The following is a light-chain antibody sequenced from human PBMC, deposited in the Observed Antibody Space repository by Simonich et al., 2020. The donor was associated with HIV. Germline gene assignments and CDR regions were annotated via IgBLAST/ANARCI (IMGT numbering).Light chain of an antibody. V-gene: IGKV3-15*01. Sequence: EIVMTQSPATLSVSPGERATLSCRASQSVSSNLAWYQQKAGQAPRLLIYGASTRATGSPARFSGSGSGTEFTLTISSMQSEDFVVYHCQQYNNWPNTFGQGTKLEIK. CDR2: GAS. CDR1: QSVSSN. J-gene: IGKJ2*01. CDR3: QQYNNWPNT.